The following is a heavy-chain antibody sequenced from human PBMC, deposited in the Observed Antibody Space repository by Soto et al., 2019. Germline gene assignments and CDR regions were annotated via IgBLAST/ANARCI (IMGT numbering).Heavy chain of an antibody. V-gene: IGHV1-18*04. CDR2: ISAYNGNT. D-gene: IGHD3-22*01. CDR3: ARDRRGNDRGGY. CDR1: GYTFTSYG. Sequence: QVQLVQSGAEVKKPGASVKVSCKASGYTFTSYGISWVRQAPGQGLEWMGWISAYNGNTNYAQKQQRRVNMTTDTSTSTACKELGSLRADDTAVYYCARDRRGNDRGGYWGQGTLVTVSS. J-gene: IGHJ4*02.